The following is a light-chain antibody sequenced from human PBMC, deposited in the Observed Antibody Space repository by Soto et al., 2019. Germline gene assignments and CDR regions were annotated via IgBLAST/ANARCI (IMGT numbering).Light chain of an antibody. CDR3: PQYNNWPPIT. V-gene: IGKV3-15*01. CDR1: QSVRNN. CDR2: YAS. Sequence: EIMMTQSPATLSVSPGERATLSCRASQSVRNNLAWYQQKPGQAPRLLIYYASTRATGIPARFSGSGSGTEFTLTISRLQTEDFALYYCPQYNNWPPITFGQGTRLEIK. J-gene: IGKJ5*01.